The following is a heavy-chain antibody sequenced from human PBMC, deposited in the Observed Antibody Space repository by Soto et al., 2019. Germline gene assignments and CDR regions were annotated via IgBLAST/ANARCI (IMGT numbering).Heavy chain of an antibody. CDR1: GFTVSRNV. V-gene: IGHV3-66*01. CDR3: ARGGPRSSGYDHFDY. J-gene: IGHJ4*02. D-gene: IGHD3-22*01. CDR2: INSGGST. Sequence: EVQLVESGGGLVQPGGSLRLSCAASGFTVSRNVMNWVRQAPGKGLEWVSVINSGGSTCYADSVKGRYNICRDNSKNTMYLQMNSLRAEDTAVYYCARGGPRSSGYDHFDYWGQGTLVTVSS.